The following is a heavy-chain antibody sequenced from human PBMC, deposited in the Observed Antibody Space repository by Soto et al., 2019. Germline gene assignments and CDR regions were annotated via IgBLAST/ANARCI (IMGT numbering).Heavy chain of an antibody. CDR3: ARDSVIRGATMVGY. CDR1: GYSICSGYY. CDR2: IYHSGST. V-gene: IGHV4-38-2*02. J-gene: IGHJ4*02. D-gene: IGHD1-26*01. Sequence: SETLSLTCAVSGYSICSGYYWGWIRQPPGKGLEWIGSIYHSGSTYYNPSLKSRVTISVDTSKNQFSLKLSSVTAADTAVYYCARDSVIRGATMVGYWGQGTLVTVSS.